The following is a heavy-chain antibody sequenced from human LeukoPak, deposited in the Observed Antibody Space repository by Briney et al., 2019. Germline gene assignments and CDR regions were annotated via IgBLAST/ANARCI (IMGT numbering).Heavy chain of an antibody. CDR2: INEDGSEK. CDR1: GFTFAGWW. D-gene: IGHD6-19*01. J-gene: IGHJ4*02. V-gene: IGHV3-7*02. CDR3: ARIYSGGWPDY. Sequence: PGGSLRLSCAASGFTFAGWWVNWVRQAPGRGLEWVATINEDGSEKYHVDSVKDRFTISRGNAKNSLYLQMNSLRGEDTAVYYCARIYSGGWPDYWGQGTLVTVSS.